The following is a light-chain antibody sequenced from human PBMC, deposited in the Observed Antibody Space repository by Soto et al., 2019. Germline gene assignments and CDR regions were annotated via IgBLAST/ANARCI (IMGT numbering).Light chain of an antibody. J-gene: IGKJ2*01. CDR2: DAS. CDR3: QQSYTTVYS. V-gene: IGKV1-39*01. Sequence: DIQMTQSPSSLCASVGGRVTITCRASQTIGANLNWYRQQPGKAPTLLTSDASTLQSGVPSRFSGLGSGTDFALTITSPQPDDSATYYCQQSYTTVYSFGQGT. CDR1: QTIGAN.